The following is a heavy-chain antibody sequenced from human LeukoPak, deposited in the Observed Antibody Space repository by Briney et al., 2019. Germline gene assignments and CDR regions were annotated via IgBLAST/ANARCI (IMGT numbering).Heavy chain of an antibody. V-gene: IGHV3-33*01. CDR2: IWYDGSNK. CDR3: GRNLSRVIIDY. D-gene: IGHD3-3*02. J-gene: IGHJ4*02. Sequence: GGFLRLLCAGFGFPFSRHGQHRVRQGPGKGPGWMAVIWYDGSNKYYADSVKGRFNLTRDNSKNTLYLQMNSLRVEDTAVDYCGRNLSRVIIDYWGQGTLVTVSS. CDR1: GFPFSRHG.